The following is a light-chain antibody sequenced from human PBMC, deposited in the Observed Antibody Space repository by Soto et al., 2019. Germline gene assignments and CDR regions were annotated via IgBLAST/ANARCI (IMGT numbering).Light chain of an antibody. CDR1: QSISSY. CDR2: AAS. V-gene: IGKV1-39*01. Sequence: DIQMTQSPSSLSASVGDRVTITCRASQSISSYLNWYQQKPGQAPKVLIYAASSLQSAVPSRFSGSGSGTDITLTISSLQPEDFATYYCQQTYSTPLTFGGGTKVEIK. J-gene: IGKJ4*01. CDR3: QQTYSTPLT.